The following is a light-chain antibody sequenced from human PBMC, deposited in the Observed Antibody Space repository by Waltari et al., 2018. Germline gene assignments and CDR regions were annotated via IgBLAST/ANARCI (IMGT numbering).Light chain of an antibody. V-gene: IGKV3-11*01. Sequence: EIVLTQSPATLSLSPGERATLSCRASQSVSSYLAWYQQKPGQAPRLLIYDASNRATAIPARFSGSGSGTDFTLTISSLEPEDFAVYYCQQRSSWPPTFGQGTKLEI. CDR3: QQRSSWPPT. J-gene: IGKJ2*01. CDR2: DAS. CDR1: QSVSSY.